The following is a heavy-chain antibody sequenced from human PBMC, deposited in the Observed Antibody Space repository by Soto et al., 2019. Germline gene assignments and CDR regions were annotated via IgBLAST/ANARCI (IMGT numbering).Heavy chain of an antibody. V-gene: IGHV1-69*13. CDR3: ARRGLHSSSWYWFDP. CDR2: IIPIFGTA. CDR1: GGTFSSYA. Sequence: SVKVSCKASGGTFSSYAISLVRQAPGQGLEWMGGIIPIFGTANYAQKFQGRVTITADESTSTAYMELSSLRSEDTAVYYCARRGLHSSSWYWFDPWGQGTLVTVSS. D-gene: IGHD6-13*01. J-gene: IGHJ5*02.